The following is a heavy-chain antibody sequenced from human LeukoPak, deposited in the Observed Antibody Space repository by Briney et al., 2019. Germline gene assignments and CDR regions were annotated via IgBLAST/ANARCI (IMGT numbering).Heavy chain of an antibody. D-gene: IGHD3-22*01. CDR2: INHSGST. CDR3: ARVQVLYDTKFDY. CDR1: GGSFSGYY. J-gene: IGHJ4*02. Sequence: PSETLSLTCAVYGGSFSGYYWSWIRQPPGKRLEWIGEINHSGSTNYNPSLKSRVTISVDTSKNQFSLKLSSVTAADTAVYYCARVQVLYDTKFDYWGQGTLVTVSS. V-gene: IGHV4-34*01.